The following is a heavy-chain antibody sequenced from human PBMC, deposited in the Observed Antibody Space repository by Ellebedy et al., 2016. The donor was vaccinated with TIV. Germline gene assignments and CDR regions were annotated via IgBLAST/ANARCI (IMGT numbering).Heavy chain of an antibody. CDR3: ARGVVVTATYAFDI. V-gene: IGHV4-30-4*01. Sequence: SETLSLTCTVSGYSVSSDDYYWTWIRQHPGKGLEWIGYIFYSESTYYNPSLKSRVTISVDTSKNQFSLKLNSVTAADTALYYCARGVVVTATYAFDIWGQGTMVTVSS. CDR2: IFYSEST. CDR1: GYSVSSDDYY. J-gene: IGHJ3*02. D-gene: IGHD2-21*02.